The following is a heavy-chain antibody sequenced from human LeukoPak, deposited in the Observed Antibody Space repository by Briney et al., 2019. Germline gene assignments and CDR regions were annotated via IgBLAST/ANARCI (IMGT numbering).Heavy chain of an antibody. CDR2: IYTSGST. J-gene: IGHJ3*02. V-gene: IGHV4-4*07. Sequence: SETLSLTCTVSGGSISSYYCSWIRQPAGKGLEWIGRIYTSGSTNYNPSLKSRVTMSVDTSKNQFSLKLSSVTAADTAVYYCARSMVQGVIIVDAFDIWGQGTMVTVSS. CDR1: GGSISSYY. CDR3: ARSMVQGVIIVDAFDI. D-gene: IGHD3-10*01.